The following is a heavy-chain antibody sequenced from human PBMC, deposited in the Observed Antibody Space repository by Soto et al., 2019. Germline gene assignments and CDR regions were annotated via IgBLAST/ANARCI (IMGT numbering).Heavy chain of an antibody. D-gene: IGHD2-2*01. J-gene: IGHJ4*02. CDR2: ITYSGETT. CDR1: GFTFINYA. CDR3: ARGGSSSSPRDY. V-gene: IGHV3-23*01. Sequence: EVQLLESGGDFVQPGGSLRLSCAASGFTFINYAINWVRQAPGKGLEWVSVITYSGETTYYTDSVKGRFTVSRDNSKNKVFLQMNSLRADDTATYCCARGGSSSSPRDYWGRGTLVTVSS.